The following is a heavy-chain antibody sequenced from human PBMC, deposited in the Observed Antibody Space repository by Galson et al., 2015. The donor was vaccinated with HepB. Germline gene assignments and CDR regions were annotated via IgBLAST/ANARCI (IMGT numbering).Heavy chain of an antibody. D-gene: IGHD1-7*01. J-gene: IGHJ6*03. CDR2: INPSGGST. CDR1: GYTFTSYY. Sequence: SVKVSCKASGYTFTSYYMHWVRQAPGQGLEWMGIINPSGGSTSYAQKFQGRVTMTRDTSTSTVYMELSSLRSEDTAVYYCARGTSKPTANSYYYYYMDVWGKGTTVTVSS. CDR3: ARGTSKPTANSYYYYYMDV. V-gene: IGHV1-46*01.